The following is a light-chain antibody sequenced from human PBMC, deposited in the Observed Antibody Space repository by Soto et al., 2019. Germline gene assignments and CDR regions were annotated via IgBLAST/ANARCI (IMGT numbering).Light chain of an antibody. J-gene: IGKJ2*01. CDR2: WAS. CDR1: QSVIHSSNNKNY. Sequence: DIVMTQSPDSLAVSLGERATINCKSSQSVIHSSNNKNYLAWYQQKQGQPPKLLIYWASTRESGVPDRFSGSGSGTNFTLTISSLQAEDVAVYDCQQYYSAPYTFGQGTKLEI. V-gene: IGKV4-1*01. CDR3: QQYYSAPYT.